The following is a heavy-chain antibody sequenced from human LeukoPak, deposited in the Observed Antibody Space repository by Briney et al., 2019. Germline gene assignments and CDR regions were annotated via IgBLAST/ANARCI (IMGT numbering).Heavy chain of an antibody. J-gene: IGHJ4*02. CDR1: GYTFTSYY. Sequence: ASVKVSCKESGYTFTSYYMHWVRQAPGQGLEWMGIINPSGGSTSYAQKFQGGVTMTRDTSTSTVYMELSSLRSEDTAVYYCASDRGIVATIGLDYWGQGTLVTVSS. V-gene: IGHV1-46*01. CDR2: INPSGGST. D-gene: IGHD5-12*01. CDR3: ASDRGIVATIGLDY.